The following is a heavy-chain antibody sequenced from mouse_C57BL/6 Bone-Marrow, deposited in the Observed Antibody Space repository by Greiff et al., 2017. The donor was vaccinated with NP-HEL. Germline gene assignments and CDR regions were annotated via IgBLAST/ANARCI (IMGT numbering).Heavy chain of an antibody. CDR2: FYPGSGSI. V-gene: IGHV1-62-2*01. Sequence: QVQLQQPGAELVKPGASVKLSCKASGYTFTEYTIHWVKQRSGQGLEWIGWFYPGSGSIKYNEKFKDKATLTADKSSSTVYMELSRLTSEDSAVYCCEGNEDGGLRRSFDYWGQGTTVTVAS. J-gene: IGHJ2*01. CDR1: GYTFTEYT. CDR3: EGNEDGGLRRSFDY. D-gene: IGHD2-4*01.